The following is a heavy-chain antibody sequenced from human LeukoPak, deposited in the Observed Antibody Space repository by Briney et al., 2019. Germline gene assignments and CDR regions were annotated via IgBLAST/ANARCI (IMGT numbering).Heavy chain of an antibody. Sequence: GESLKISCKGSGYIFTSYWIGWVRQMPGKGLEWMGIIYPGDSDTRYSPSFQGQVTISADKSISTAYLQWSSLKASDTAMYYCATSAPYDSSGYYYYFDYWGQGTLVTVSS. D-gene: IGHD3-22*01. J-gene: IGHJ4*02. V-gene: IGHV5-51*01. CDR1: GYIFTSYW. CDR3: ATSAPYDSSGYYYYFDY. CDR2: IYPGDSDT.